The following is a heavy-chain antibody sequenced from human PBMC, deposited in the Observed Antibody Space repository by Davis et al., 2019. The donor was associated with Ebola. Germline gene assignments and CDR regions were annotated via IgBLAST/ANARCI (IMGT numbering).Heavy chain of an antibody. CDR1: GISFSNYG. Sequence: GGSLRLSCAASGISFSNYGMFWVRQAPGKVMERVAVISHDGSDKNYADSGRGRFTITRDNSKNTLDLQMNSLRTEDTDVYYCVKTRSNWWNDDLEIWGRGTMVIVSS. D-gene: IGHD2-8*02. V-gene: IGHV3-30*18. J-gene: IGHJ3*02. CDR2: ISHDGSDK. CDR3: VKTRSNWWNDDLEI.